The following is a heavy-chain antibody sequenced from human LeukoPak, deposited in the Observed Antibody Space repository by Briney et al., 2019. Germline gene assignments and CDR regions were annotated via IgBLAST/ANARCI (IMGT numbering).Heavy chain of an antibody. CDR1: GFTFSRSW. V-gene: IGHV3-74*01. D-gene: IGHD3-16*01. J-gene: IGHJ4*02. CDR3: AVRLGEPS. CDR2: ISSDGSTT. Sequence: PGESLRLSCTAPGFTFSRSWMHWVRQGPGKGLVWVSRISSDGSTTNYAEDAKGRFSVSRDNAKNTLYLQMNSLRDEDTAVYYCAVRLGEPSWGQGTLVTVSS.